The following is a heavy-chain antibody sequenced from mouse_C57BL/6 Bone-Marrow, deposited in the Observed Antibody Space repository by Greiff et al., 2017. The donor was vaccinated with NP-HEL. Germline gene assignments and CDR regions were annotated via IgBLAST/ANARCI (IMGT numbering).Heavy chain of an antibody. J-gene: IGHJ4*01. Sequence: EVQVVESGGDLVQPGGSMKLSCVASGFSFSNYWMNWVRQSPEKGLEWVAQIRLKSDNYATHYAESVKGRFTISRDDSKSSVYLQMNNLRAEDTGIYYCTGKKLRAMDYWGQGTSVTVSS. D-gene: IGHD1-1*01. CDR2: IRLKSDNYAT. CDR1: GFSFSNYW. CDR3: TGKKLRAMDY. V-gene: IGHV6-3*01.